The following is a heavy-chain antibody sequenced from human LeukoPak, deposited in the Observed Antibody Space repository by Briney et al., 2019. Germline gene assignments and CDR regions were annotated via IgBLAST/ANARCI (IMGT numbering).Heavy chain of an antibody. CDR3: ARAPLAVAPGYYYYMVV. J-gene: IGHJ6*03. V-gene: IGHV4-4*07. D-gene: IGHD6-13*01. CDR2: IYTSGST. Sequence: SETLSLTCTVSGGSISSYYWSWIRQPAGKGPEWIGRIYTSGSTNYNPSLKSRVTMSVDTSKNQFSLKLSSVTAADTAVYYCARAPLAVAPGYYYYMVVWGKGTTVTVSS. CDR1: GGSISSYY.